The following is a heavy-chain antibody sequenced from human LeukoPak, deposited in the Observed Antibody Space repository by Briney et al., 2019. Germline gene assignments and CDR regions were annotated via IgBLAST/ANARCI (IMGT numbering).Heavy chain of an antibody. Sequence: GGSLRLSCAASGFTFSSYAMSWVRQAPGKGLEWVSGISGSGASTYYADSAKGRFTISRDNSKNTLYLQMNSLRAEDTAVYSCAKETDYNYIYYFDYWGQGTLVTVSS. D-gene: IGHD5-24*01. V-gene: IGHV3-23*01. CDR1: GFTFSSYA. CDR2: ISGSGAST. CDR3: AKETDYNYIYYFDY. J-gene: IGHJ4*02.